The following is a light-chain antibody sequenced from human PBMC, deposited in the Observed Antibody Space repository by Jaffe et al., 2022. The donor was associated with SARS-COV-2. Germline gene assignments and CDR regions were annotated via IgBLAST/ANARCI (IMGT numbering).Light chain of an antibody. Sequence: EIVLTQSPATLSLSLGERATLSCRASQNVSNSLIWYQQKPGQAPRLLIYDASKRATGIPARFIGSGSGTDFTLTISSLEPEDFAVYSCQQRANWPKTFGQGTKVEIK. CDR3: QQRANWPKT. J-gene: IGKJ1*01. CDR1: QNVSNS. V-gene: IGKV3-11*01. CDR2: DAS.